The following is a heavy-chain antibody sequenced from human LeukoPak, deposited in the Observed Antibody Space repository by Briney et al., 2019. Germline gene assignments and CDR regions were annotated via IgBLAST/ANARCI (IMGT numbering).Heavy chain of an antibody. D-gene: IGHD3-9*01. V-gene: IGHV1-2*02. Sequence: GASVKVSCKASGYTFTAHYMHWVRQAPGQGLEWMGWINPNSGGTNYAQKFQGRVTMTRDTSISTAYMELSRLRSDDTAVYYCARDRGDILTGYYVNWFDPWGQGTLVTVSS. CDR1: GYTFTAHY. CDR3: ARDRGDILTGYYVNWFDP. J-gene: IGHJ5*02. CDR2: INPNSGGT.